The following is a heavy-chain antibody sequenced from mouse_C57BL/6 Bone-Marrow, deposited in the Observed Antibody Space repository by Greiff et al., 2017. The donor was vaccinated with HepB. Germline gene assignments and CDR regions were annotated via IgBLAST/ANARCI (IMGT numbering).Heavy chain of an antibody. D-gene: IGHD1-1*01. CDR2: IYPGNSDT. CDR1: GYTFTSYW. J-gene: IGHJ3*01. CDR3: TKRYYGSSLAY. Sequence: EVQLQQSGTVLARPGASVKMSCKTSGYTFTSYWMHWVKQRPGQGLEWTGAIYPGNSDTSYNQKFKGKAKLTAVTSASTAYMELSSLTNEDSAVYYCTKRYYGSSLAYWGQGTLVTVSA. V-gene: IGHV1-5*01.